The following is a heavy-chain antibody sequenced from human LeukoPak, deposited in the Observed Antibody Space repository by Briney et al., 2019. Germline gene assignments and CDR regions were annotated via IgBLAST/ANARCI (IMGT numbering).Heavy chain of an antibody. CDR1: GGSISSYY. J-gene: IGHJ2*01. CDR2: VYSSGTT. Sequence: SETLSLTCTVSGGSISSYYWSWIRQPAGEGREWVGRVYSSGTTNYNPSLQSRVTISVDSSKNEFSLKLNSVTAADTAVYYCARGRYCTTTSCTYWYFDLWGRGTLVTVSS. V-gene: IGHV4-4*07. CDR3: ARGRYCTTTSCTYWYFDL. D-gene: IGHD2-2*01.